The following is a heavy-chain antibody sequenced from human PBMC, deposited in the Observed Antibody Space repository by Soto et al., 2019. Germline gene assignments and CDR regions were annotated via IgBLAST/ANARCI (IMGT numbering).Heavy chain of an antibody. CDR1: GNNFNNYY. CDR2: ISAGGADV. Sequence: GESLKISCRGSGNNFNNYYITWVRQMPGKGLEWMGIISAGGADVRYSPSFQGQVTSSADKAISTAYLQWSSLKASDSAMYYCARRRITGNNYYFDYWGQGTLVTVSS. D-gene: IGHD1-20*01. V-gene: IGHV5-51*01. CDR3: ARRRITGNNYYFDY. J-gene: IGHJ4*02.